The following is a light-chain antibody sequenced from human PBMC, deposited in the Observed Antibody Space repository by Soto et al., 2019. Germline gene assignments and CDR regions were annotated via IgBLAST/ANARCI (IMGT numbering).Light chain of an antibody. CDR3: SSYTSKDTLV. J-gene: IGLJ3*02. CDR2: DVS. CDR1: SSDVGGYDH. V-gene: IGLV2-14*03. Sequence: QLVLTQPASVSGSPGQSITISCTGTSSDVGGYDHVSWYQQHPGKAPKLIIYDVSIRPSGVSNRFSGSKSGNTASLAVSGLQAEDEADYYCSSYTSKDTLVFGGGTKLTVL.